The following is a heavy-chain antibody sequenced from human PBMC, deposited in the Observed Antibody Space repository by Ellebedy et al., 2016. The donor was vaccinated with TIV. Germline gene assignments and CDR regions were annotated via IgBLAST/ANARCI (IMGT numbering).Heavy chain of an antibody. CDR2: IYYTGPT. CDR1: GHYVRSGSDY. Sequence: SETLFLTXTVSGHYVRSGSDYWNWIRLLPGKGLEWIGYIYYTGPTYYNPSLKGRATISVDTSNNQFSLDLTSVTAADTAVYFCAREQVPNISGPRNWLDPWGPGVLVTVSS. V-gene: IGHV4-31*03. D-gene: IGHD1-14*01. CDR3: AREQVPNISGPRNWLDP. J-gene: IGHJ5*02.